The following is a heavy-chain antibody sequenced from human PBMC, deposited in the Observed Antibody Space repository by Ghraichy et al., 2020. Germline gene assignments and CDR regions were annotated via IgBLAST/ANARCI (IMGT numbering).Heavy chain of an antibody. V-gene: IGHV3-23*01. D-gene: IGHD5-24*01. CDR3: AKDYVGEMATTLNDY. Sequence: GGSLRLSCAASGFTFSSYAMSWVRQAPGKGLEWVSAISGSGGSTYYADSVKGRFTISRVNSKNTLYLQMNSLRAEDTAVYYCAKDYVGEMATTLNDYWGQGTLVTVSS. J-gene: IGHJ4*02. CDR2: ISGSGGST. CDR1: GFTFSSYA.